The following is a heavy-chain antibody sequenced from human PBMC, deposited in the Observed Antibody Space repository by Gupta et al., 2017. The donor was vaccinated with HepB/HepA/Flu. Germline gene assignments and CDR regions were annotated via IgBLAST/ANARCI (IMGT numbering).Heavy chain of an antibody. Sequence: VQLVQSGAEVKKPGESLKSSCKGSGYSFTSYCIVWVRQKPGKGLEWMGSIYPGDSDTRYSPSFQGQVTSSADKSISTAYLQWRSLKASDTAMYYCARLYCSGGSCHHDSYWFDPWGQGTLVTVSS. J-gene: IGHJ5*02. D-gene: IGHD2-15*01. CDR3: ARLYCSGGSCHHDSYWFDP. CDR1: GYSFTSYC. V-gene: IGHV5-51*01. CDR2: IYPGDSDT.